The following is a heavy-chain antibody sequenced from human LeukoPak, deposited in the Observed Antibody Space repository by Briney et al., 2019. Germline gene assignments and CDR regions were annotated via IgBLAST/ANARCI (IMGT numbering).Heavy chain of an antibody. V-gene: IGHV3-23*01. J-gene: IGHJ4*02. Sequence: GGSLRLSCAASGFTFDDYAMHWVRQAPGKGLEWVSAISGSGGSTYYADSVKGRFTISRDNSKNTLYLQMNSLRAEDTAVYYCAKGYIVATPFDYWGQGTLVTVSS. CDR3: AKGYIVATPFDY. CDR2: ISGSGGST. D-gene: IGHD5-12*01. CDR1: GFTFDDYA.